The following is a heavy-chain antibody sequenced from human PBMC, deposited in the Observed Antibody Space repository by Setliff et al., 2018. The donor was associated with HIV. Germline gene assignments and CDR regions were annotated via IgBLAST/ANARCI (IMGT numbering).Heavy chain of an antibody. Sequence: SETLSLTCTVSGGSISSDNYYWSWIRQPAGKGLGWIERIYTSGNTKYNPPLKSRVTISVDTSKNQLSLKLSSVTAADTAVYYCARESGLQVRGAMYYYMDVWGTGTTVTVSS. CDR1: GGSISSDNYY. D-gene: IGHD3-10*01. V-gene: IGHV4-61*02. CDR2: IYTSGNT. J-gene: IGHJ6*03. CDR3: ARESGLQVRGAMYYYMDV.